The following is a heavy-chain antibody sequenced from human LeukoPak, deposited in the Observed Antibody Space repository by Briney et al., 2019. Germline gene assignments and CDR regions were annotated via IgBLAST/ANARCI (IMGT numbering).Heavy chain of an antibody. Sequence: SETLSLTCTVSGGSVSSGGYYWSWIRQPPGKGLEWIGYIYYSGSTNYNPSLKSRVTISVDTSKNQFSLKLSSVTAADTAVYYCARDRGRWFGELLGFDYWGQGTLVTVSS. V-gene: IGHV4-61*08. CDR3: ARDRGRWFGELLGFDY. CDR1: GGSVSSGGYY. J-gene: IGHJ4*02. D-gene: IGHD3-10*01. CDR2: IYYSGST.